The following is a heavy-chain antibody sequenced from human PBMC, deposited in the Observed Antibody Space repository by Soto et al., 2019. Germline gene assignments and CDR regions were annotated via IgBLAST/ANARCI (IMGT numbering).Heavy chain of an antibody. CDR1: GGSINSGDYY. D-gene: IGHD3-3*01. J-gene: IGHJ4*02. V-gene: IGHV4-30-4*01. CDR3: ARASTIFGVVVQFDS. CDR2: IYYSGST. Sequence: PSETLSLTCTVSGGSINSGDYYWSWIRQPPGKGLEWIGYIYYSGSTYYNPSLKSRVTISVDTSKNQFSLKLGSVTAADAAVYYCARASTIFGVVVQFDSWGQGTLVTVSS.